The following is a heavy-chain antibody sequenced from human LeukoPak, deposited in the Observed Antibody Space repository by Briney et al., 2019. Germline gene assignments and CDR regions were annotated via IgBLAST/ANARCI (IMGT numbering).Heavy chain of an antibody. Sequence: PSETLSLTCTVSGASVSSSDYYWGWIRQPPGMRLEWIGNLYFSGNPYYNPSLNSRVTISVDTSKNQFSLKMRSVTAADTAVYYCARDVPRPYGMDVWGQGTTVTVSS. CDR1: GASVSSSDYY. CDR3: ARDVPRPYGMDV. CDR2: LYFSGNP. V-gene: IGHV4-39*02. J-gene: IGHJ6*02. D-gene: IGHD2-2*01.